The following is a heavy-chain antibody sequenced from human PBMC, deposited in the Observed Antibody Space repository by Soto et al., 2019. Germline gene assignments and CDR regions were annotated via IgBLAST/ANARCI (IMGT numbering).Heavy chain of an antibody. Sequence: QVQLVQSGAEVKKPGASVKVSCKASGNTFTSYDINWVRQATGQGLEWMGWMNPNSGNTGYAQKFQGRVTMTRNTSISTAYMELSSLRSEDTAVYYCAREPITIFGVADAFDIWGQGTMVTVSS. J-gene: IGHJ3*02. CDR3: AREPITIFGVADAFDI. CDR1: GNTFTSYD. CDR2: MNPNSGNT. V-gene: IGHV1-8*01. D-gene: IGHD3-3*01.